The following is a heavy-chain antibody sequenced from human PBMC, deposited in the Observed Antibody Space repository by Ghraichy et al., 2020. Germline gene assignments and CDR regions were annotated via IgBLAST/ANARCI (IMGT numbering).Heavy chain of an antibody. J-gene: IGHJ4*02. D-gene: IGHD1-26*01. CDR2: INPSSGDT. CDR1: GYTFTGYY. Sequence: ASVKVSCKASGYTFTGYYMHWVRQAPGQGLEWMAWINPSSGDTNYAQKFQGRVTLTRDTSISTAYMELSRLTYDDTAVYYCAPSGIWDYYFDYWGQGTLVTVSS. V-gene: IGHV1-2*02. CDR3: APSGIWDYYFDY.